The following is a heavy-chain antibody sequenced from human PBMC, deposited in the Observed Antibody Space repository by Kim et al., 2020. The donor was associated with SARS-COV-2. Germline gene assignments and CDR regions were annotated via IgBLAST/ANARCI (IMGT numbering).Heavy chain of an antibody. CDR1: GFTFHNHG. D-gene: IGHD3-16*01. J-gene: IGHJ4*02. CDR2: ISFDGSNK. V-gene: IGHV3-30*18. CDR3: AKGPPYYLPLFFEY. Sequence: GGSLRLSCTATGFTFHNHGIHWVHQAPGKGLEWVAVISFDGSNKYYADSVKGRFTVSRDNSKNTSYLQMNSLRGEDTAVYYCAKGPPYYLPLFFEYWGQG.